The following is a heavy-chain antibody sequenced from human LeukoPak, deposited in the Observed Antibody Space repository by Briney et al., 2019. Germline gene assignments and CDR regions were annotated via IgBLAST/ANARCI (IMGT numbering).Heavy chain of an antibody. J-gene: IGHJ5*02. D-gene: IGHD3-3*01. CDR2: IYHSGST. V-gene: IGHV4-30-2*03. CDR3: ARRHYDFWSGYWVWFDP. CDR1: GGSISSGGYY. Sequence: SQTLSLTCTVSGGSISSGGYYWSWIRQPPGKGLEWIGYIYHSGSTYYNPSLKSRVTISVDTSKNQFSLKLSSVTAADTAVYYCARRHYDFWSGYWVWFDPWGQGTLVTVSS.